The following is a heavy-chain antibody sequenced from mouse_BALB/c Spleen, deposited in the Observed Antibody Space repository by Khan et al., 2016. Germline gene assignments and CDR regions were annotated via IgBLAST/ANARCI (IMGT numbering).Heavy chain of an antibody. CDR2: ISYDGSN. J-gene: IGHJ1*01. V-gene: IGHV3-6*02. CDR3: ANGNYWYFDV. CDR1: GYSITSGYY. D-gene: IGHD2-1*01. Sequence: EVQLQEPGPGLVKPSQSLSLTCSVTGYSITSGYYWNWIRQFPGNKLEWMGYISYDGSNNYNPSLKNRISITRDTSKNQFFLKLNSVTTEDTATYYCANGNYWYFDVWGAGTTVTVSS.